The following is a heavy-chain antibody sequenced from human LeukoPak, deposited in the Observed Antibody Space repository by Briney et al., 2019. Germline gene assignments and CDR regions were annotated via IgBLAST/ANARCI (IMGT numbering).Heavy chain of an antibody. Sequence: GESLRLSCAASGFTFSDYSMNWVRQAPGKGLEWVSYIDGSGDTIYYADSVKGRFTISRDNAKNSLDLQMNSLRDEDTAVYYCSGRFDCWGQGTLVTVSS. CDR3: SGRFDC. CDR2: IDGSGDTI. V-gene: IGHV3-48*02. J-gene: IGHJ4*02. CDR1: GFTFSDYS.